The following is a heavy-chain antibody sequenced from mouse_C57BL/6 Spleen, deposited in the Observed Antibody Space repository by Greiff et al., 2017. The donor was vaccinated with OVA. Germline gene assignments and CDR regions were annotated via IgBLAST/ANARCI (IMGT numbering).Heavy chain of an antibody. CDR3: ARGDYDWYYFDY. D-gene: IGHD2-4*01. Sequence: QVQLQQPGAELVKPGASVKMSCKASGYTFTSYWITWVKQRPGQGLEWIGDIYPGSGSTNYNEKFKSKATLTVDTSSSTAYMQLSSLTSEDSAVYYCARGDYDWYYFDYWGQGTTLTVSS. J-gene: IGHJ2*01. CDR1: GYTFTSYW. V-gene: IGHV1-55*01. CDR2: IYPGSGST.